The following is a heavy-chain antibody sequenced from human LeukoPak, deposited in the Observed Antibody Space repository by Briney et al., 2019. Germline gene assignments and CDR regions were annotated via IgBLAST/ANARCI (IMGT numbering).Heavy chain of an antibody. V-gene: IGHV4-59*01. J-gene: IGHJ3*02. CDR2: IYYSGST. CDR1: GGSISSYY. Sequence: SETLSLTCTVSGGSISSYYWSWIRQPPGKGLEWIGYIYYSGSTNYDPSLKSRVTISVDTSKNQFSLKLSSVTAADTAVYYCARVLRNYCSGGSCCSVAAFDIWGQGTMVTVSS. CDR3: ARVLRNYCSGGSCCSVAAFDI. D-gene: IGHD2-15*01.